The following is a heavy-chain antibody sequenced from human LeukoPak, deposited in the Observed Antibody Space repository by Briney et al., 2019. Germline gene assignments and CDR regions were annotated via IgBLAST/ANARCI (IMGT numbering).Heavy chain of an antibody. CDR1: GGSISSYH. V-gene: IGHV4-59*01. Sequence: PPETLSLTCTVSGGSISSYHWSWIRQPPGKGLEWIGYVYYNGDINYNPSLKSRVTISLDTSKNQFSLKLSSVTAADTAVYYCARASYSYDINGWVPFDYWGQGTLVTVSS. D-gene: IGHD3-22*01. J-gene: IGHJ4*02. CDR2: VYYNGDI. CDR3: ARASYSYDINGWVPFDY.